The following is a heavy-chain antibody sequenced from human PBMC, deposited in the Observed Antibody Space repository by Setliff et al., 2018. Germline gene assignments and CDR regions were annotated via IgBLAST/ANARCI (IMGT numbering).Heavy chain of an antibody. D-gene: IGHD1-1*01. CDR1: GDSISSGNW. CDR3: VRGLSDRVNWFAFDY. Sequence: PSETLSLTCAVSGDSISSGNWWSWVRQPPEKGLEWIGHFHTGGATDYNLSLKSRVTISLDSSKNQFSLKLNSMTTADTAVYYCVRGLSDRVNWFAFDYWGQGTLVTVSS. V-gene: IGHV4-4*02. CDR2: FHTGGAT. J-gene: IGHJ4*02.